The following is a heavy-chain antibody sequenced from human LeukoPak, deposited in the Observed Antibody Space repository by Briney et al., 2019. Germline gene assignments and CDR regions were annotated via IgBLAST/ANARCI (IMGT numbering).Heavy chain of an antibody. Sequence: GGSLRLSCAASGFSLSIYSMSWVRQAPGKGLEWLSYISTNSLGMHYADSVRGRVTISKDYDKNSLYLQMNNLRAADTAVYYCARGRYFDLWGRGTLVTVSS. J-gene: IGHJ2*01. V-gene: IGHV3-48*01. CDR3: ARGRYFDL. CDR1: GFSLSIYS. CDR2: ISTNSLGM.